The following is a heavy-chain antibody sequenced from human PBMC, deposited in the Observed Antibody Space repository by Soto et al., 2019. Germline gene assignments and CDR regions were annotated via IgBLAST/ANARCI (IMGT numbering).Heavy chain of an antibody. V-gene: IGHV3-23*01. D-gene: IGHD2-2*01. CDR3: AKDFTSNGYSDY. CDR1: GFTFSIYA. CDR2: ISGSTGGT. J-gene: IGHJ4*01. Sequence: GGSLRLSCAASGFTFSIYAMSWVRQAPGKGLEWVSAISGSTGGTYYADSVKGRFTISRDTSRNPLYLQMNSLRADDTAVYYCAKDFTSNGYSDYWGQGTLVTVAS.